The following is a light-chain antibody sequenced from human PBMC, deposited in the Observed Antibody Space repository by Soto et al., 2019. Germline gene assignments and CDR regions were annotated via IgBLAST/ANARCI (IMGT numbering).Light chain of an antibody. Sequence: EIVLTQSPATLSLSPGERATLSCRASQSVRSYLAWYQQKPGQAPRLLIYDVSNKATGIPARFSGSGSGTDFTLTISSLEPEDFAVYYCQQRSDLPPAFGGGTNVEIK. J-gene: IGKJ4*01. CDR3: QQRSDLPPA. CDR2: DVS. V-gene: IGKV3-11*01. CDR1: QSVRSY.